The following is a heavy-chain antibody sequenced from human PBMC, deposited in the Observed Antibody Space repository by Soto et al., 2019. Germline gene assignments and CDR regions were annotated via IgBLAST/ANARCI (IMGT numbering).Heavy chain of an antibody. Sequence: GGSLKISCKGSGYRFAGYWITWVRQKPGKGLEWMGRIDPSDSQTYYSPSFRGHVTISVTKSITTVFLQWSSLRASDTAMYYCARQIYDSDTGPNFQYYFDSWGQGTPVTVSS. CDR1: GYRFAGYW. J-gene: IGHJ4*02. V-gene: IGHV5-10-1*01. CDR3: ARQIYDSDTGPNFQYYFDS. CDR2: IDPSDSQT. D-gene: IGHD3-22*01.